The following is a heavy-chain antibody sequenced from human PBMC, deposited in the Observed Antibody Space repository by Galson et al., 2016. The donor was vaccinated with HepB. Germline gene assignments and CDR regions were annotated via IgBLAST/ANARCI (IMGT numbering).Heavy chain of an antibody. V-gene: IGHV4-59*01. Sequence: ETLSLTCTVSGGSISTYYWNWIRQPPGKGLEWIGYIYYSGSTNYNPSLKSRVTLSVDTSKNQFSLKLTYVTAADTAVYYCARDSAGSFDLWGRGTLVTVSS. J-gene: IGHJ2*01. D-gene: IGHD3-10*01. CDR1: GGSISTYY. CDR2: IYYSGST. CDR3: ARDSAGSFDL.